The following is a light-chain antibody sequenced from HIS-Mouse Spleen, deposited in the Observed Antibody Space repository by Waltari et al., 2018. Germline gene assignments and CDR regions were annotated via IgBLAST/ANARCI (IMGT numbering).Light chain of an antibody. V-gene: IGKV3-11*01. Sequence: EIVLTQSPATLSLSPGERATLSCRASQSVSSYLAWYQPKPGQAPRLLIYDASNRATGIPARFSGSGSGTDFTLTISSLEPEDFAVYYCQQRSNWLTFGGGTKVEIK. J-gene: IGKJ4*01. CDR1: QSVSSY. CDR3: QQRSNWLT. CDR2: DAS.